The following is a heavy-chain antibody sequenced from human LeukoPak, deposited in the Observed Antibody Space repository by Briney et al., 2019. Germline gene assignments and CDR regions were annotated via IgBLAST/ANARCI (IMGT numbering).Heavy chain of an antibody. J-gene: IGHJ4*02. D-gene: IGHD4-17*01. CDR2: INTDGSIT. CDR3: VSDYGD. Sequence: GGSLRLSCAASGFTFSNYNINWVRQTPGKGLVWVSRINTDGSITTYADFVKGRFTISRDDAKNTLSLQMNSLRAEDTAVYYCVSDYGDWGQGTLVTVSS. CDR1: GFTFSNYN. V-gene: IGHV3-74*01.